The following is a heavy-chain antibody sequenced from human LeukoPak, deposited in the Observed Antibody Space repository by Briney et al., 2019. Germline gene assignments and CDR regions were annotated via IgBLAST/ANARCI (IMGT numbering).Heavy chain of an antibody. CDR2: IPYDGSGE. CDR3: AIITISPVAVRPGADYRDV. V-gene: IGHV3-30*04. D-gene: IGHD4/OR15-4a*01. J-gene: IGHJ6*03. CDR1: GFSFSDYA. Sequence: GGSLRLPCAASGFSFSDYALHWVRQSPGKGLEWLALIPYDGSGEIYAGSVRGRFSISRDNAKNTLYLQMNGLRAEDTAVYYCAIITISPVAVRPGADYRDVWGKGTLVTVSS.